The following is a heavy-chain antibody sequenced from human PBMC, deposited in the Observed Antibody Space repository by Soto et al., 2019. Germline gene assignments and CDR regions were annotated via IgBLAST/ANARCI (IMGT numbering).Heavy chain of an antibody. D-gene: IGHD2-21*02. V-gene: IGHV1-69*13. CDR3: ARDIAPDCGGDCYSGSDWFDP. J-gene: IGHJ5*02. Sequence: SVKVSCKASGGTFSSYAISWVRQAPGQGLEWMGGIIPIFGTANYAQKFQGRVTITADESTSTAYMELSSLRSEDTAVYYCARDIAPDCGGDCYSGSDWFDPWGQGTLVTVSS. CDR1: GGTFSSYA. CDR2: IIPIFGTA.